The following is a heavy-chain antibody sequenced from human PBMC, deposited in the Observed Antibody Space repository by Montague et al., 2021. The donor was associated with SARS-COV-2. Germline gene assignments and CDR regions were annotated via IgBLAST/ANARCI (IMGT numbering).Heavy chain of an antibody. CDR2: TYYRYKWYN. CDR1: GDSVAGHRGR. Sequence: CAISGDSVAGHRGRSEGHRQELQTAHECVCRTYYRYKWYNDYAVSVKSRVIINPDTSNNRISLQLNSVTPEDTAVYYCARAYCGGDCYFYWYFDLWGRGTLVTVSS. CDR3: ARAYCGGDCYFYWYFDL. D-gene: IGHD2-21*02. V-gene: IGHV6-1*01. J-gene: IGHJ2*01.